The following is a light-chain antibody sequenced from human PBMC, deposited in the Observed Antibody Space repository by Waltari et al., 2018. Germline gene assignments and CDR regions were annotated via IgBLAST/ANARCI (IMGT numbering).Light chain of an antibody. V-gene: IGKV1-33*01. CDR3: QVSFHFPLT. CDR1: QDITIY. Sequence: DIQMTQSPSSLAASVGDRVTITCQASQDITIYLNWYKQKPGKAPKLLIYDTSKFETGVPSRFSGSGSGTHFTFTISSLQPEDIATYYCQVSFHFPLTFGGGTKLEIK. J-gene: IGKJ4*01. CDR2: DTS.